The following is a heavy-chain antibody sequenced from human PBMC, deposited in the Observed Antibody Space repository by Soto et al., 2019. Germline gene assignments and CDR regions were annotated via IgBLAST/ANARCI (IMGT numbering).Heavy chain of an antibody. CDR2: INDDGDRT. CDR3: AREEWTDRRPYLYSGMDV. J-gene: IGHJ6*02. Sequence: EVQLLESGGGLVQPGGSLKLSCAGSVFTFTIYAVCWVRQAPGKGLEWVSGINDDGDRTYYPDSVRGRFTISRDNSKNTLYLQMNSLGAEDTGVYYWAREEWTDRRPYLYSGMDVWGQGTTVTVSS. D-gene: IGHD3-3*01. CDR1: VFTFTIYA. V-gene: IGHV3-23*01.